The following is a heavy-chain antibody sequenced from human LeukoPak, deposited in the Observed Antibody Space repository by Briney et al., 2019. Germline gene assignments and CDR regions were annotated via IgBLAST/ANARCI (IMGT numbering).Heavy chain of an antibody. CDR1: GYTFTGYY. J-gene: IGHJ4*02. CDR3: ARGSEGPAAILTLFDY. D-gene: IGHD2-2*01. V-gene: IGHV1-69*05. Sequence: GASVKVSCKASGYTFTGYYMHWVRQAPGQGLEWMGGIIPIFGTANYAQKFQGRVTITTDESTSTAYMELSSLRSEDTAVYYCARGSEGPAAILTLFDYWGQGTLVTVSS. CDR2: IIPIFGTA.